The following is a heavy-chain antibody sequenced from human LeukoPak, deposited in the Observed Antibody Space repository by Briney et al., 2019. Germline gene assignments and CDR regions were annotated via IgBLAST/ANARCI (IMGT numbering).Heavy chain of an antibody. CDR2: IYNIGSS. CDR3: ARHSPSKVGFDY. J-gene: IGHJ4*02. D-gene: IGHD1-26*01. Sequence: SETLSLTCAVYGGSFSGYSWSWIRQPPGKGLEWIGYIYNIGSSNYNPSLKSRVTISADTSKNQFSLKLNSVTAADTAVYYCARHSPSKVGFDYWGQGTLVAVSS. V-gene: IGHV4-59*08. CDR1: GGSFSGYS.